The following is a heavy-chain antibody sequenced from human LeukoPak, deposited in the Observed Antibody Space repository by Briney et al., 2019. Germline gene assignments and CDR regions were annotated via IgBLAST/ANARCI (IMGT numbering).Heavy chain of an antibody. D-gene: IGHD2-2*01. CDR3: TTDAYCSSISCPGTFDS. J-gene: IGHJ4*02. V-gene: IGHV3-15*01. CDR1: GFSFTKTW. Sequence: GGSLRLSCVAPGFSFTKTWMSWVRQAPGKGLEWVGRIKSKTDGGTTDYAAPVKGRFTISRDDSKKTVYLQMNSLKEEDTAVYYCTTDAYCSSISCPGTFDSRGQGTLVTVSS. CDR2: IKSKTDGGTT.